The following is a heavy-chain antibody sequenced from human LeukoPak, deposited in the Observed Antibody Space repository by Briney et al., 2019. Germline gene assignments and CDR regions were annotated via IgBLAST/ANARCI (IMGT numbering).Heavy chain of an antibody. CDR3: AKDPRDYDILTGYYMYYGMDV. CDR1: GFTFSSYA. D-gene: IGHD3-9*01. V-gene: IGHV3-23*01. CDR2: ISGSGGST. J-gene: IGHJ6*02. Sequence: GGSLRLSCAASGFTFSSYAMSWVRQAPGKGLEWVSAISGSGGSTYYADSVKGRFTISRDNSKNTLYLQMNSLRAEDTAVYYCAKDPRDYDILTGYYMYYGMDVWGQGTTVTVSS.